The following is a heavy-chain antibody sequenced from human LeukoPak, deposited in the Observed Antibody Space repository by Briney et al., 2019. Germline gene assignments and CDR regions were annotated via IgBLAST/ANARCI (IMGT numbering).Heavy chain of an antibody. CDR2: IYTSGST. Sequence: SETLSLTCTVSGGSISSYYWSWIRQPAGKGLEWIGRIYTSGSTNYNPSLKSRVTISVDTSKNQFSLKLSSVTAADTAVYYCARDGSSWSNRPFDYWGQGTLVTVSS. D-gene: IGHD6-13*01. V-gene: IGHV4-4*07. CDR1: GGSISSYY. CDR3: ARDGSSWSNRPFDY. J-gene: IGHJ4*02.